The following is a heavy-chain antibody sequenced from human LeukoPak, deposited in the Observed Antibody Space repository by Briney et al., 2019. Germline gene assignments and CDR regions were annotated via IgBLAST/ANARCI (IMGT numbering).Heavy chain of an antibody. CDR2: GSHDGRNK. CDR3: AKDRDSSTWSFFDF. D-gene: IGHD6-13*01. J-gene: IGHJ4*02. CDR1: GFIFRNYA. Sequence: GGSLRLSCVASGFIFRNYAMHWVRQAPGKGLEWVAVGSHDGRNKIYGDSVKGRFAISRDNSKNTVYLQMDNLRPEDTAVYYCAKDRDSSTWSFFDFWGQGTLVTVSS. V-gene: IGHV3-30*18.